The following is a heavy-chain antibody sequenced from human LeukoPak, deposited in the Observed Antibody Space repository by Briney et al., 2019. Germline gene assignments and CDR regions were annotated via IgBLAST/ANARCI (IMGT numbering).Heavy chain of an antibody. Sequence: GGSLRLSCAASGFTLSSYSMNWVRQAPGKGLEWVSYISSSSSTIYYADSVKGRFTISRDNAKNSLYLQMNSLRAEDTAVYYCARDRSYYDSSGYVYYFDYWGQGTLVTVSS. V-gene: IGHV3-48*01. CDR1: GFTLSSYS. CDR2: ISSSSSTI. D-gene: IGHD3-22*01. J-gene: IGHJ4*02. CDR3: ARDRSYYDSSGYVYYFDY.